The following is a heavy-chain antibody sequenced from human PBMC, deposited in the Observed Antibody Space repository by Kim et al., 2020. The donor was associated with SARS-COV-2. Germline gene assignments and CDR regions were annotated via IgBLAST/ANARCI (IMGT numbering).Heavy chain of an antibody. CDR3: TTLYDSSGYYQSDAFDI. CDR1: GFTFSNAW. V-gene: IGHV3-15*01. D-gene: IGHD3-22*01. CDR2: IKSKTDGGTT. J-gene: IGHJ3*02. Sequence: GGSLRLSCAASGFTFSNAWMSWVRQAPGKGLEWVGRIKSKTDGGTTDYAAPVKGRFTISRDDSKNTLYLQMNSLKTEDTAVYYCTTLYDSSGYYQSDAFDICGQGTMVTVSS.